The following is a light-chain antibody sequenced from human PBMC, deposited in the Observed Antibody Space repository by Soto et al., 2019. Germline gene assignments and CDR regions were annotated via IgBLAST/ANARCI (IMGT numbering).Light chain of an antibody. CDR3: QQYNSYPWT. V-gene: IGKV1-5*03. J-gene: IGKJ1*01. CDR1: QSISSW. Sequence: DIQMTQSPSTLSASVGDRVNISCRASQSISSWLAWYQQKAGKGPKFLIYEASTLQTWVPSRFSGSGSGTEFTLTISSLQPDDVATYYCQQYNSYPWTFGQGTKVEIK. CDR2: EAS.